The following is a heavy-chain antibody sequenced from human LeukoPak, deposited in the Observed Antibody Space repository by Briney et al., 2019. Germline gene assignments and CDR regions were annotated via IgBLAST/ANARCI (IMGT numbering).Heavy chain of an antibody. V-gene: IGHV4-59*01. CDR1: GGSISSYY. J-gene: IGHJ4*02. Sequence: PSETLSLTCTVSGGSISSYYWSWIWQPPGKGLEWIGYIYYSGSTNYNPSLKSRVTISVDTSKNQFSLKLSSVTAADTAVYYCARAERGYSYGPFDYWGQGTLVTVSS. D-gene: IGHD5-18*01. CDR3: ARAERGYSYGPFDY. CDR2: IYYSGST.